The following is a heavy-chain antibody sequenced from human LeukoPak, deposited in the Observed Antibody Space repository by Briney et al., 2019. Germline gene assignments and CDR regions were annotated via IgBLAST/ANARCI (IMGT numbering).Heavy chain of an antibody. D-gene: IGHD2-21*01. V-gene: IGHV4-59*12. CDR1: GGSISSYY. Sequence: SETLSLTCTVSGGSISSYYWSWIRQPAGKGLEWIGYIYHSGSTYYNPSLKSRVTISVDRSKNQFSLKLSSVTAADTAVYNCARGRFLGMDVWGQGTTVTVSS. J-gene: IGHJ6*02. CDR3: ARGRFLGMDV. CDR2: IYHSGST.